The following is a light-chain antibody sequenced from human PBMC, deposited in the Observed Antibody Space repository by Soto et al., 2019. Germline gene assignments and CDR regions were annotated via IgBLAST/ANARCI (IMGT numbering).Light chain of an antibody. V-gene: IGKV3-11*01. CDR2: DAS. CDR1: QSVSGY. Sequence: EIELTQSPGTQCLSQGERVTLSCRASQSVSGYLAWYQQKPGQAPRLLIYDASNRATGIPARFIGSGSGTDFTRTICSQEPGDFAVYYGRQRNSARRTFGGGTRVEIK. CDR3: RQRNSARRT. J-gene: IGKJ4*01.